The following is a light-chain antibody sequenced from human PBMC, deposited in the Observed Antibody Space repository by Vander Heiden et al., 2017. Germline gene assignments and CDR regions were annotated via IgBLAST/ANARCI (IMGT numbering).Light chain of an antibody. CDR1: QGISSY. CDR3: QQLNSYPPLT. Sequence: DIQLTKSPSFLSASVGDRVTITCRASQGISSYLAWYQQKPGKAPKLLIYAASTLQSGVPSRFSGSGAGTEFTLTSSSLQPEEFATYYCQQLNSYPPLTFGGGTKVEIK. V-gene: IGKV1-9*01. J-gene: IGKJ4*01. CDR2: AAS.